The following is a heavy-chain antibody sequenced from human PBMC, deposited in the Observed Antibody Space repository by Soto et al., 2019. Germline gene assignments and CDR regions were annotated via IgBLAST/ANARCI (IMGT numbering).Heavy chain of an antibody. V-gene: IGHV1-3*01. CDR3: ARGARVGSSGWYAAFDI. CDR2: INAGNGNT. CDR1: GYTFTSYA. J-gene: IGHJ3*02. D-gene: IGHD6-19*01. Sequence: ASVKVSCKASGYTFTSYAMHWVRQAPGQRLEWMGWINAGNGNTKYSQKFQGRVTITRDTSASTAYMELSSLRSEDTAVYYCARGARVGSSGWYAAFDIWGQGTMVTVSS.